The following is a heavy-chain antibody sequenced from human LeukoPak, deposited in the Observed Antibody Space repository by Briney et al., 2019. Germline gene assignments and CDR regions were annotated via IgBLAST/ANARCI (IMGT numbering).Heavy chain of an antibody. CDR3: ARREGSGSYYVGAFDI. V-gene: IGHV5-51*01. D-gene: IGHD3-10*01. Sequence: GESLKISCKGSGYSCTSYWIGWVRQMPGKGLEWMGIIYPGDSDTRYSPSFQGQVTISVDKTISTAYLQRSSLKASDNAMYYCARREGSGSYYVGAFDIWGQGTMVTVSS. CDR2: IYPGDSDT. J-gene: IGHJ3*02. CDR1: GYSCTSYW.